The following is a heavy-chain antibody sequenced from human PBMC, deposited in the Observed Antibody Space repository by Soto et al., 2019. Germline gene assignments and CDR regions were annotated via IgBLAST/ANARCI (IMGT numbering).Heavy chain of an antibody. CDR1: GYSFTSYW. CDR3: ARHPLDILTGYYYYGMDV. J-gene: IGHJ6*02. D-gene: IGHD3-9*01. CDR2: IYPGDSDT. Sequence: PGDSLKISCKGSGYSFTSYWIGWVRQMPGKGLEWMGIIYPGDSDTRYSPSFQGQVTISADKSISTAYLQWSSLKASDTAMYYCARHPLDILTGYYYYGMDVWGQGTTVTVSS. V-gene: IGHV5-51*01.